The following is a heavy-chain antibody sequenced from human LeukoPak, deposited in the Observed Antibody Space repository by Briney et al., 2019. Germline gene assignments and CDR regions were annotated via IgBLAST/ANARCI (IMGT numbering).Heavy chain of an antibody. V-gene: IGHV3-7*01. CDR3: AGGLPVGAHDY. CDR2: IKQDGSEK. D-gene: IGHD1-26*01. Sequence: GGSLRLSCAASGFTFSSYWMSWVRQAPGKGLEWVANIKQDGSEKYYVDSVKGRFTISRDNAKNSLYLQMNSLRAEDTAVYYCAGGLPVGAHDYWGQGTLVTVSS. CDR1: GFTFSSYW. J-gene: IGHJ4*02.